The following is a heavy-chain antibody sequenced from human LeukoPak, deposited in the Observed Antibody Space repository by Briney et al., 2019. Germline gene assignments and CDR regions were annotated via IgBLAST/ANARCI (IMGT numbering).Heavy chain of an antibody. CDR1: GYTFNRYG. Sequence: GASVKVSCKASGYTFNRYGISWVRQAPGQGLEWMGWISAYNGNTNYAQKVQGRVTMTTNTSTSTAYMELRSLRSDDTAVYYCAREGAYGDFKYWGQGTLVTVSS. V-gene: IGHV1-18*01. CDR2: ISAYNGNT. J-gene: IGHJ4*02. D-gene: IGHD4-17*01. CDR3: AREGAYGDFKY.